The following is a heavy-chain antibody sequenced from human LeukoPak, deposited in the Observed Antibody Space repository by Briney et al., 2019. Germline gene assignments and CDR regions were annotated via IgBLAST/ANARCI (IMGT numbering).Heavy chain of an antibody. Sequence: GGSQRLSCAASGFTFSSFWMHWVRHAPGKGLVWVSHINTDGSNTAYADSVKGRFTISRDNAKNTVDLQMNSLRGEDTAVYYCVRGGSYSGYDPTYWGQGTLVTVSS. V-gene: IGHV3-74*01. CDR2: INTDGSNT. CDR3: VRGGSYSGYDPTY. CDR1: GFTFSSFW. J-gene: IGHJ4*02. D-gene: IGHD5-12*01.